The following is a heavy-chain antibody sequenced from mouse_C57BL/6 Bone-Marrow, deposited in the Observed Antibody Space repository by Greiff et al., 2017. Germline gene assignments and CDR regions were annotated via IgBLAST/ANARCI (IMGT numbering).Heavy chain of an antibody. D-gene: IGHD1-1*01. CDR3: ARYHYGSSYYAMDY. J-gene: IGHJ4*01. CDR1: GYTFTNYW. V-gene: IGHV1-64*01. Sequence: QVQLQQPGAELVKPGASVKLSCKASGYTFTNYWMHWVKQRPGQGLEWIGMMHPNGGSPDYNEKFKSEATLSVDKSSRTAYMELSSLTSEDSAVYYCARYHYGSSYYAMDYWGQGTSVTVSS. CDR2: MHPNGGSP.